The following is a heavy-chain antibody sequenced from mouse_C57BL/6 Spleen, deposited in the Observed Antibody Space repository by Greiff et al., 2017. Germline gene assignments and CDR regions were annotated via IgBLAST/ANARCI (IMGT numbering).Heavy chain of an antibody. J-gene: IGHJ1*03. Sequence: VQGVESGAELVKPGASVELSCKASGYTFTEYTIHWVKQRSGQGLAWIGWFYPGSGSIKYNEKFKDKATLTADKSSSTVYMELSRLTSGDSAVYFCARHEVFITTVPGYFDVWGTGTTLTVSS. CDR1: GYTFTEYT. D-gene: IGHD1-1*01. CDR3: ARHEVFITTVPGYFDV. V-gene: IGHV1-62-2*01. CDR2: FYPGSGSI.